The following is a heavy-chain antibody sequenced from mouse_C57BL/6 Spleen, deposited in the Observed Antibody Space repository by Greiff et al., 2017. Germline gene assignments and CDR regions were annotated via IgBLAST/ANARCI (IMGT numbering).Heavy chain of an antibody. CDR3: SSYDYVDYAMDY. V-gene: IGHV2-2*01. CDR1: GFSLTSYG. Sequence: VQLQESGPGLVQPSQSLSITCTVSGFSLTSYGVHWVRQSPGKGLEWLGVIWSGGSTDYTEAYISRLSISKDISKCQDFFKMNILQAEDTAIYYCSSYDYVDYAMDYWGQGTSVTVSS. J-gene: IGHJ4*01. CDR2: IWSGGST. D-gene: IGHD2-4*01.